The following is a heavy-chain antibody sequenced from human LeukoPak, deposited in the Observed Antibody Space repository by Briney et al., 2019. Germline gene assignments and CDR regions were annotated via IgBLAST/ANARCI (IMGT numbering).Heavy chain of an antibody. V-gene: IGHV3-21*06. Sequence: GGSLRLSCAASGFTFSSHNMNWVRQAPGKGLEWVSSISGSTTHRYYAVSVKGRFTISRDNADNSLYLQMSSLRAEDTAVYYCARASGFAGEFDSWGQGTLVTVSS. D-gene: IGHD1-14*01. J-gene: IGHJ4*02. CDR1: GFTFSSHN. CDR3: ARASGFAGEFDS. CDR2: ISGSTTHR.